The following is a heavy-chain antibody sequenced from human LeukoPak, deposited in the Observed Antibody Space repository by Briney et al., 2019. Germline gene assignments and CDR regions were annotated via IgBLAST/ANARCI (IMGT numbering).Heavy chain of an antibody. CDR1: GFTFNNYG. J-gene: IGHJ6*02. Sequence: GGSLRLSCAASGFTFNNYGMHWVRQAPGKGLEWVALISYDGSNKYYADSVKGRFTISRDNSKNTLYLQMNSLRAEDTAVYYCARDGSVYSSSWGQHGMDVWGQGTTVTVSS. CDR3: ARDGSVYSSSWGQHGMDV. CDR2: ISYDGSNK. V-gene: IGHV3-30*03. D-gene: IGHD6-13*01.